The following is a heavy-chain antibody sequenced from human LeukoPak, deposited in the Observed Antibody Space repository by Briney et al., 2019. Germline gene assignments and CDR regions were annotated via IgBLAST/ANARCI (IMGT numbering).Heavy chain of an antibody. Sequence: GGSLRLSCAASGFTLSYYNMNWVRQAPGKGLEWVSSISSSSSYIYYADSVKGRFTISRDNAKNSLYLQMNSLRAEDTAIYYCARETPDGYDYWGQGTLVTVSS. V-gene: IGHV3-21*01. CDR1: GFTLSYYN. CDR3: ARETPDGYDY. CDR2: ISSSSSYI. J-gene: IGHJ4*02. D-gene: IGHD5-24*01.